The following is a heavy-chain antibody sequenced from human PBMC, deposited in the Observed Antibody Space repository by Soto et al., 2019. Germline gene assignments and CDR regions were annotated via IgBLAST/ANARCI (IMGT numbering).Heavy chain of an antibody. CDR3: AKSLSWYDSRLLNRIGEY. Sequence: HPGGSLRLSCAASGFTFSSYDMTWFRQAPGKGLEWVSIINGRADITYYADSVKGRFTISRDNSKNTLYLQMNSLRVEDTAIYYCAKSLSWYDSRLLNRIGEYWGRGSLVTVSS. CDR2: INGRADIT. CDR1: GFTFSSYD. J-gene: IGHJ4*02. D-gene: IGHD3-22*01. V-gene: IGHV3-23*01.